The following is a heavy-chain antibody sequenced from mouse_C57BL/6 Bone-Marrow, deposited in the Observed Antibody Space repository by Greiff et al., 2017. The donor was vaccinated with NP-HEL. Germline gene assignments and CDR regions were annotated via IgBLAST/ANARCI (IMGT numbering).Heavy chain of an antibody. CDR2: ISSGSSTI. D-gene: IGHD1-1*01. CDR1: GFTFSDYG. V-gene: IGHV5-17*01. J-gene: IGHJ4*01. CDR3: ARLPTTVLADYAMDY. Sequence: EVKLVESGGGLVKPGGSLKLSCAASGFTFSDYGMHWVRQAPEKGLEWVAYISSGSSTIYYADTVKGRFTISRDNAKNTLFLQMTSLRSEDTAMYYCARLPTTVLADYAMDYWGQGTSVTVSS.